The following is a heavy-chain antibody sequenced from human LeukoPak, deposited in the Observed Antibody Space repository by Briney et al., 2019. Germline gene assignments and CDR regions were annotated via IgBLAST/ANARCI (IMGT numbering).Heavy chain of an antibody. CDR3: ARDRQTMVRGVICSY. Sequence: PGGSLRLSCAASGFTFSSYSMNWVRQAPGKGLQWVSSIRSSSSYIYYADSVKGRFTISRDNAKNSLYLQMNSLRAEDTAVYYCARDRQTMVRGVICSYWGQGTLVTVSS. CDR2: IRSSSSYI. J-gene: IGHJ4*02. CDR1: GFTFSSYS. V-gene: IGHV3-21*01. D-gene: IGHD3-10*01.